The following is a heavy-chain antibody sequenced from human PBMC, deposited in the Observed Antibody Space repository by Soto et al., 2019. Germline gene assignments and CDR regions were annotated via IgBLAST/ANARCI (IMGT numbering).Heavy chain of an antibody. J-gene: IGHJ2*01. D-gene: IGHD3-16*01. CDR3: AKGGDYWYFDL. CDR1: GFTFDDYT. Sequence: EMQLMESGGVVVQPGGSLRLSCAASGFTFDDYTMHWVRQVPGKGLDWVSTISWDGGTTYYADSVKGRFTISRDNSKNSLYLQMNGLRTEDSALYYCAKGGDYWYFDLWGRGTLATVSS. CDR2: ISWDGGTT. V-gene: IGHV3-43*01.